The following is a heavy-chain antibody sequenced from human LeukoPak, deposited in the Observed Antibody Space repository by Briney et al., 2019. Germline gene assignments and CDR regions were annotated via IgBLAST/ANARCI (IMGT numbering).Heavy chain of an antibody. V-gene: IGHV3-23*01. D-gene: IGHD5-12*01. J-gene: IGHJ4*02. CDR1: GFAFGGYA. CDR3: AKSAGVATIYFDC. CDR2: IGSDYDR. Sequence: GGSLRLSCTASGFAFGGYAMAWVRQAPGKGLEGVAAIGSDYDRVHEDSVKGRFTISRDNSKSTLYLQMDNLRPEDTAVYFCAKSAGVATIYFDCWGQGALVTVSS.